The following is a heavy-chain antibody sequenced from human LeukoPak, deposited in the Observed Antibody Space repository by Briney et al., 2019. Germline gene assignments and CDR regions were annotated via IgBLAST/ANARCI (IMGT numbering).Heavy chain of an antibody. D-gene: IGHD3-3*01. V-gene: IGHV6-1*01. J-gene: IGHJ3*02. CDR1: GDSVSSNTAA. Sequence: SQTLSLTCAISGDSVSSNTAAWNWIRQSPSRGVEWLGRTYYTSKWFNNYAVSVKSRIIITPDTSKNQFSLKLSSVTAADTAVYYCARDRRFLELGAFDIWGQGTMVTVSS. CDR3: ARDRRFLELGAFDI. CDR2: TYYTSKWFN.